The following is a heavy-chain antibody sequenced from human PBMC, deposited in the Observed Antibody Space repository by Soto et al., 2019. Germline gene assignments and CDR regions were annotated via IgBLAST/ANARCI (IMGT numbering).Heavy chain of an antibody. CDR2: ISSGGDTT. V-gene: IGHV3-23*01. CDR1: GFTFSIYV. CDR3: TKIMLTNIDMNFDS. D-gene: IGHD3-16*01. Sequence: GGSLRLSCAASGFTFSIYVMSWVRQAPGKGLEWVSSISSGGDTTFFADSAKGRFTISRDNSRNILFLQMNSLRAEDTAIYYCTKIMLTNIDMNFDSWGQGTQVTVSS. J-gene: IGHJ4*02.